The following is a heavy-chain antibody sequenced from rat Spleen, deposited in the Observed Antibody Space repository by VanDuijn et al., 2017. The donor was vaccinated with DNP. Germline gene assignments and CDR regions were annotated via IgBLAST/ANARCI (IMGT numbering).Heavy chain of an antibody. J-gene: IGHJ3*01. CDR3: ARPHYNNYGGFAY. CDR2: ITYDGGIT. Sequence: EVQLVESGGGLVQPGRSLKLSCAASGFTFSDYYMAWVRQAPTKGLEWVAYITYDGGITYYRDSVKGRFTISRDNTKSTLYLQMNSLRSEDMATYYCARPHYNNYGGFAYWGQGTLVTVSS. D-gene: IGHD1-10*01. CDR1: GFTFSDYY. V-gene: IGHV5-22*01.